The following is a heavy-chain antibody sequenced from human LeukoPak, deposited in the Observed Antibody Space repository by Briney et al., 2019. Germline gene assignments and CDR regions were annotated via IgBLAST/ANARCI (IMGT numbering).Heavy chain of an antibody. CDR1: GFTFDDYA. CDR3: AKRGGWYLGGYYYYYMDV. D-gene: IGHD6-19*01. V-gene: IGHV3-9*01. Sequence: TGGSLRLSCAASGFTFDDYAMHWVRQAPGKGLEWVSGISWNSFTIGYADSVKGRFTISRDNSKNPLYLQMNSLRAEDTAVYYCAKRGGWYLGGYYYYYMDVWGKGTTVTISS. J-gene: IGHJ6*03. CDR2: ISWNSFTI.